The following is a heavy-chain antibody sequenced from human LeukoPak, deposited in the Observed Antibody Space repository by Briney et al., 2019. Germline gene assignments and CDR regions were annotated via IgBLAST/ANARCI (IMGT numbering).Heavy chain of an antibody. CDR3: AMRRDGEDFDY. V-gene: IGHV6-1*01. Sequence: PSQTLSLTCVISGDTVSSNSATWDWLRQSPSRGFEWPGRTYYRSKWYNDYAVSVKSRITINTTTSKNQFSLQLNSVTPEDTAVYYCAMRRDGEDFDYWGQGTLVTVSS. D-gene: IGHD3-3*01. CDR1: GDTVSSNSAT. CDR2: TYYRSKWYN. J-gene: IGHJ4*02.